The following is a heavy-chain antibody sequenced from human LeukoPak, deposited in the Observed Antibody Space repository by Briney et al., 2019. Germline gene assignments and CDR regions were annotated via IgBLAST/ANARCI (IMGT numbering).Heavy chain of an antibody. D-gene: IGHD6-25*01. Sequence: GGSLRLSCAASGFTFSRNSMSWVRQAPGKGLEWVSSISSSSSYIYYADSVKGRFTISRDNAKNSLYLQTNSLRAEDTAVYYCARDPFSECSFDYWGQGTLVTVSS. CDR3: ARDPFSECSFDY. CDR2: ISSSSSYI. J-gene: IGHJ4*02. V-gene: IGHV3-21*01. CDR1: GFTFSRNS.